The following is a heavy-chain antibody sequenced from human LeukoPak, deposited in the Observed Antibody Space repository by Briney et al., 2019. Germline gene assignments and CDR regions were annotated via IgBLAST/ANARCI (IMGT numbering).Heavy chain of an antibody. CDR3: ARELLWFGESQFDP. V-gene: IGHV3-48*03. Sequence: GGSLRLSCAASGFTFSSYEMNWVRQAPGKGLEWVSNISSSGSTIYYADSVKGRFTISRDNAKNSLYLQMNSLRAEDTAVYYCARELLWFGESQFDPWGQGTLVTVSS. D-gene: IGHD3-10*01. J-gene: IGHJ5*02. CDR2: ISSSGSTI. CDR1: GFTFSSYE.